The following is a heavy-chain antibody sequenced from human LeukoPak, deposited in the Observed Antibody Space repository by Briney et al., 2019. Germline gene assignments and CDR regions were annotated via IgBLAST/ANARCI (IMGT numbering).Heavy chain of an antibody. CDR1: GYTFTSYG. V-gene: IGHV1-18*01. CDR3: ARGPIIDIAIVPAAVEYYYMDV. D-gene: IGHD2-2*01. J-gene: IGHJ6*03. CDR2: ISAYNGNT. Sequence: ASVKVSCKASGYTFTSYGISWVRQAPGQGLEWMGWISAYNGNTKYAQKLQGRVTMTTDTSTGTAYMELRSLRSDDTAVYYCARGPIIDIAIVPAAVEYYYMDVWGKGTTVTVSS.